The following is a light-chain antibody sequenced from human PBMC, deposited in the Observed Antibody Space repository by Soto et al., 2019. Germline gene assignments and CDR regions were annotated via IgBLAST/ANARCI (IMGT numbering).Light chain of an antibody. CDR3: RSHGTSLPYV. J-gene: IGLJ1*01. CDR1: SSNVGAGYG. V-gene: IGLV1-40*01. Sequence: QSVLMQPPSVSGAPGQSVTISCTGTSSNVGAGYGVYWYQKLPGTAPKLLILEDTNRPSGLPDRFSAATSGISASLTLTGLQAEDEADYYCRSHGTSLPYVFGTGTTLTVL. CDR2: EDT.